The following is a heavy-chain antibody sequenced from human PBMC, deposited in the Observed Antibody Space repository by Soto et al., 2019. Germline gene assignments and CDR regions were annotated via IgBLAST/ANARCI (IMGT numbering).Heavy chain of an antibody. CDR2: INHSGSS. CDR1: EGNFRDHD. J-gene: IGHJ4*02. D-gene: IGHD3-10*01. V-gene: IGHV4-34*01. CDR3: ARGRQQGAGSVFDY. Sequence: PSQTLRLTCVVYEGNFRDHDCSWIRQTPGKGLEWIGEINHSGSSNYNPSLKSRVTISVDTSKNQFSLKLSSVTAADTAVYYCARGRQQGAGSVFDYWGQGTLVTVSS.